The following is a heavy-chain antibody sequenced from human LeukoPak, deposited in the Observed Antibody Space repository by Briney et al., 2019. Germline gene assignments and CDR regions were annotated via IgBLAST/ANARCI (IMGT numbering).Heavy chain of an antibody. CDR2: ISWNSDNI. D-gene: IGHD6-19*01. CDR3: AKDVLPDISVAGTGFDY. J-gene: IGHJ4*02. Sequence: GGSLRLSCAASGLTFDDYAMHWVRQAPGKGLEWVSGISWNSDNIGYADSVKGRFTISRDNAKNSLYLQMWSLRAEDMALYYCAKDVLPDISVAGTGFDYWGQGTLVTVSS. CDR1: GLTFDDYA. V-gene: IGHV3-9*03.